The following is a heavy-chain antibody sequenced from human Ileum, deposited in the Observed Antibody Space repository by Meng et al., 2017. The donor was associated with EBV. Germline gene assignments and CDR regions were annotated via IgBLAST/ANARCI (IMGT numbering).Heavy chain of an antibody. CDR3: AIYAVGGSGQGY. V-gene: IGHV4-30-4*01. CDR1: GVSISSGVYH. CDR2: CSGGT. D-gene: IGHD1-26*01. Sequence: LLEPGPGLGKPSQPPSLTCAVSGVSISSGVYHWSWIRQPPGQGLEWIGCSGGTYYNPSLKSRLTISVDTSKNQFSLKLDSATAADTAVYYCAIYAVGGSGQGYWGQGTLVTVSS. J-gene: IGHJ4*02.